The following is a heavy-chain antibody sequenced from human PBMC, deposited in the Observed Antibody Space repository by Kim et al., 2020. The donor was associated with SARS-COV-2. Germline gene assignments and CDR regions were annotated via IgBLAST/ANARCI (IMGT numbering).Heavy chain of an antibody. CDR1: GFTFSDYY. V-gene: IGHV3-11*06. J-gene: IGHJ5*02. CDR3: ARVTAGYSSSWYPYNWFDP. D-gene: IGHD6-13*01. CDR2: ISSSSSYT. Sequence: GGSLRLSCAASGFTFSDYYMSWIRQAPGKGLEWVSYISSSSSYTNYADSVKGRFTISRDNAKNSLYLQMNSLRAEDTAVYYCARVTAGYSSSWYPYNWFDPWGQGTLVTVSS.